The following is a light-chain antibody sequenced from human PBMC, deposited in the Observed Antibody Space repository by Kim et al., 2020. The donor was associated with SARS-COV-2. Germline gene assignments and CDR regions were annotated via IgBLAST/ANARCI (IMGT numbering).Light chain of an antibody. CDR3: QQYYSTPYT. J-gene: IGKJ2*01. CDR2: WAS. CDR1: QSVLYSSNNKNY. V-gene: IGKV4-1*01. Sequence: DIMMTQSPDSLAVSLGEGATINCKSSQSVLYSSNNKNYLAWYQQKPGQPPKLLIYWASIRESGVPDRFSGSGSGTDFTLTISSLQAEDVAVYYCQQYYSTPYTFGQGTKLEI.